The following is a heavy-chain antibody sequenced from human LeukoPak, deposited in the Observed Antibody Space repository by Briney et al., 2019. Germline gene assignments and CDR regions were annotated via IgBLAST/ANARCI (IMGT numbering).Heavy chain of an antibody. CDR2: ISVRAGTI. CDR3: AKDFPHYYEVPHGMDV. V-gene: IGHV3-48*03. J-gene: IGHJ6*02. CDR1: GFGFGQYE. Sequence: PGGSLRLSCAASGFGFGQYEVNWVRQAPGKGLERIAYISVRAGTIYYGDSAEGRFTISRDDAKNSLYLQMNGLRVEDTAIYYCAKDFPHYYEVPHGMDVWGQGTTVTV. D-gene: IGHD3-22*01.